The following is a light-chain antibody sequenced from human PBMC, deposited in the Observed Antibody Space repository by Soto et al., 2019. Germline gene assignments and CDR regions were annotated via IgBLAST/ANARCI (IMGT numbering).Light chain of an antibody. CDR3: QQRSNWIT. CDR1: QSVSSY. Sequence: IVLTQSPATLSLSPGERATLSWRASQSVSSYLAWYQQKPGQAPRLLIYDASNRATGIPARFSGSGSGTDFTLTISSLEPEDFAVYYCQQRSNWITFGQGTRREIK. J-gene: IGKJ5*01. V-gene: IGKV3-11*01. CDR2: DAS.